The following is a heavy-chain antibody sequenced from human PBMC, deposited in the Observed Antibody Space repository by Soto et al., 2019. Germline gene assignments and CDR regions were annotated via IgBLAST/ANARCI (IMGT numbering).Heavy chain of an antibody. Sequence: PVGSLRLSCAASVFTFSDYDMSCIRHAPGKWLEWVSYISSSSSYTNYADSVKGRFTISRDNAKNSLYLQMNSLRAEDTAVYYCARDRGGKNMEFWGEGTTVTVSS. V-gene: IGHV3-11*06. J-gene: IGHJ6*04. CDR1: VFTFSDYD. CDR2: ISSSSSYT. D-gene: IGHD3-10*01. CDR3: ARDRGGKNMEF.